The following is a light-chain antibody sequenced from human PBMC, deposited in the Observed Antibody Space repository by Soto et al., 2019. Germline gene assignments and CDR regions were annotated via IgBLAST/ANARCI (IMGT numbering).Light chain of an antibody. Sequence: DIQMTQSPSTLSASVGDRVTITCRASQSISKWVAWYQQKPGKAPKLLIYAASTLQSGVPSRFSGSGSGTDFTLTISCLQSEDFATYYCQQYYSYPRTFGQGTRLEIK. CDR3: QQYYSYPRT. J-gene: IGKJ5*01. CDR1: QSISKW. CDR2: AAS. V-gene: IGKV1-5*01.